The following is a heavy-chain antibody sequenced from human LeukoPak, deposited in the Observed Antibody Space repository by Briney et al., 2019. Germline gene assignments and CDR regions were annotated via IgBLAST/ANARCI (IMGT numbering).Heavy chain of an antibody. CDR1: GASVSSGNW. J-gene: IGHJ3*02. Sequence: SETLSLTCAVSGASVSSGNWWNWARQSPGKGLEWIAEILYTGDTNYNPSLRSRVTLSIDNSNNEASLKLASVTAADTAVYYCASGYDYARDAFDIWGQGTMVTVSS. CDR3: ASGYDYARDAFDI. CDR2: ILYTGDT. V-gene: IGHV4-4*02. D-gene: IGHD5-12*01.